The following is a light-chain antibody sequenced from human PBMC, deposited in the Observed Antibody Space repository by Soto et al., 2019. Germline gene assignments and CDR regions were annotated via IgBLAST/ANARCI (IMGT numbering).Light chain of an antibody. Sequence: EIGLTHSPGTLSLSPGERATLSCRASQTVLTNLAWYQQKPGQAPRLLIYGASTRATAIPARFSGSGSATEFTLTISSLQSEDFAVYYCQQYNNWPITFGQGTRLEIK. V-gene: IGKV3-15*01. J-gene: IGKJ5*01. CDR1: QTVLTN. CDR3: QQYNNWPIT. CDR2: GAS.